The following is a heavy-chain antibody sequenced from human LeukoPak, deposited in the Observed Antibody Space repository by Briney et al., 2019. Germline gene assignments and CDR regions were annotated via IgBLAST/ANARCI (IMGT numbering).Heavy chain of an antibody. V-gene: IGHV3-30*18. CDR2: ISYDGSNK. CDR1: GFTFSSYG. D-gene: IGHD6-13*01. Sequence: GRSLRLSCAASGFTFSSYGMHWVRQAPGKGLEWVAVISYDGSNKYYADSVKGRFTISRDNSKNTLYLQMNSLRAGDTAVYYCAKDMYSSSWYYFDYWGQGTLVTVSS. J-gene: IGHJ4*02. CDR3: AKDMYSSSWYYFDY.